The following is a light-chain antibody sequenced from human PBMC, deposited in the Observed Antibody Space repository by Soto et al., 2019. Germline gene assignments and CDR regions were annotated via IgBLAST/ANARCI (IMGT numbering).Light chain of an antibody. V-gene: IGLV2-23*03. CDR2: EGS. Sequence: QSALTHPASVSGSPGQSITISCTGTSSDAGSYNLVSWYQQHPGKAPKLMIYEGSKRPSGVSNRSSGSKSGNTASLTISGLQAEDEADYYCCSYAGSSTFFYVLGTGTKVTVL. J-gene: IGLJ1*01. CDR1: SSDAGSYNL. CDR3: CSYAGSSTFFYV.